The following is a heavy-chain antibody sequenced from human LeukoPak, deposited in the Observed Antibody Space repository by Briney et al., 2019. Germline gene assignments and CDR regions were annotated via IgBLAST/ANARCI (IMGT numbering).Heavy chain of an antibody. CDR2: IYYSGST. Sequence: SETLSLTCTVSGGSISSYYWSWIRQPPGKGLEWIGYIYYSGSTNYNPSLKSRVTISVDTSKNQFSLKLSSVTAADTAVYYCARGSDFWSGYYTVDYWGQGTLVTVSS. CDR3: ARGSDFWSGYYTVDY. D-gene: IGHD3-3*01. CDR1: GGSISSYY. J-gene: IGHJ4*02. V-gene: IGHV4-59*01.